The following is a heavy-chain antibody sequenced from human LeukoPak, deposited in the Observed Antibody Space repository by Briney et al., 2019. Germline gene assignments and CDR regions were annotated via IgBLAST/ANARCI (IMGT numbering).Heavy chain of an antibody. Sequence: ASVKVSCKASGYTFTSYGIGWVRQAPGQGLEWMGWISAYNGNTNYAQKLQGRVTMTTDTSTSTAYMELRSLRSDDTAVYYCARRRTRYYYDSSGYISGMDVWGKGTTVTVSS. D-gene: IGHD3-22*01. CDR3: ARRRTRYYYDSSGYISGMDV. J-gene: IGHJ6*04. CDR2: ISAYNGNT. V-gene: IGHV1-18*01. CDR1: GYTFTSYG.